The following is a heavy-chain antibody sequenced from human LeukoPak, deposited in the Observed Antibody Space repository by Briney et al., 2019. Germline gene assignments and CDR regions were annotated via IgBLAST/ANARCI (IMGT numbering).Heavy chain of an antibody. D-gene: IGHD3-22*01. V-gene: IGHV3-30*18. Sequence: QSGGSLRLSCAASGFTFSSYSMNWVRQAPGKGLEWVAVISYDGSNKYYADSVKGRFTISRDNSKNTLYLQMNSLRAEDTAVYYCAKDGTRLYYYDSSGVDFDYWGQGILVTVSS. CDR3: AKDGTRLYYYDSSGVDFDY. CDR1: GFTFSSYS. J-gene: IGHJ4*02. CDR2: ISYDGSNK.